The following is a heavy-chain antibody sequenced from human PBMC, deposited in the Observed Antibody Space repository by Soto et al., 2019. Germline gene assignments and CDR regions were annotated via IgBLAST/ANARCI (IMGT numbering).Heavy chain of an antibody. CDR3: ARQTVTYYFDY. Sequence: PSETLSLTCTPSGGSISSSYWSWIRQPAGKGLEWSGRIYTSGSTNYNPSLKSRVTMSVDTSKNQFSLKLSSVTAADTAVYYCARQTVTYYFDYWGQGTLVTVSS. J-gene: IGHJ4*02. CDR1: GGSISSSY. CDR2: IYTSGST. V-gene: IGHV4-4*07. D-gene: IGHD4-17*01.